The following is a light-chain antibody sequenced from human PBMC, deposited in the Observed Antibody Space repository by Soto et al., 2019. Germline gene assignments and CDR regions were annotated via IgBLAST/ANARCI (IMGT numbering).Light chain of an antibody. CDR2: AAS. J-gene: IGKJ1*01. CDR1: QSIGSN. CDR3: QQYNNWPPWT. V-gene: IGKV3-15*01. Sequence: EIVMTQSPATLSVSPGERATLSCRASQSIGSNLAWYQQTPGQAPRLLIYAASIRATDFPARFSGSGSGTEFTLTISGLQSDDCAVYFCQQYNNWPPWTFGHGAKVDIK.